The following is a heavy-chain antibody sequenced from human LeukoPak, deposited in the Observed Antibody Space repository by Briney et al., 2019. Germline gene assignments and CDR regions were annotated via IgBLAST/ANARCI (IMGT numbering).Heavy chain of an antibody. CDR1: GYTFTSYG. V-gene: IGHV1-3*01. CDR2: INAGNGNT. Sequence: ASVEVSCKASGYTFTSYGISWVRQAPGQRLEWMGWINAGNGNTKYSQKFQGRVTITRDTSASTAYMELSSLRSEDTAVYYCAIVGGDRRAFDYWGQGTLVTVSS. CDR3: AIVGGDRRAFDY. D-gene: IGHD1-14*01. J-gene: IGHJ4*02.